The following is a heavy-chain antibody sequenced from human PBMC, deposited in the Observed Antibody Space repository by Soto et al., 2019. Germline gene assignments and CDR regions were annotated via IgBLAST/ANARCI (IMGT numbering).Heavy chain of an antibody. CDR1: GFTFSSYA. Sequence: GGSLRLSCAASGFTFSSYAMHWVRQAPGKGLEWVAVISYDGSNKYYADSVKGRFTISRDNSKNTLYLQMNSLRAEDTAVYYCARDRAVALKYNYYYYYGMDVWGQGTTVTVSS. CDR2: ISYDGSNK. D-gene: IGHD6-19*01. V-gene: IGHV3-30-3*01. CDR3: ARDRAVALKYNYYYYYGMDV. J-gene: IGHJ6*02.